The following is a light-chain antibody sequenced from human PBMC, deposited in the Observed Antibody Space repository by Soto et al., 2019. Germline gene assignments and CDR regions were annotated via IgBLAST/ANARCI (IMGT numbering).Light chain of an antibody. J-gene: IGKJ2*01. CDR2: ATS. V-gene: IGKV3-15*01. CDR1: QSVGGN. CDR3: QRYSDWPPYT. Sequence: ETVMTQSPVTLSVSPGERATLSCRASQSVGGNVAWYQQKPGQAPRLLMYATSTRATGIPAKFSGSGSGTQFTLTISSRQSEDSAVYFCQRYSDWPPYTFGQGTKLEIK.